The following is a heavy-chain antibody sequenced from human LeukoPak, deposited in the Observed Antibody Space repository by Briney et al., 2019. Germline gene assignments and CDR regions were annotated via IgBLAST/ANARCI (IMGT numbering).Heavy chain of an antibody. Sequence: GGSLRLSCAASGFTFSSYAMSWVRQAPGKGLEWVSAISGSGGSTYYADSVKGRFTISRDNSKNTLYLQMNSLRAEDTAVYYCAKNKIRPPYCSSTSCYAFFDYWGQGTLVTVSS. CDR3: AKNKIRPPYCSSTSCYAFFDY. J-gene: IGHJ4*02. D-gene: IGHD2-2*01. CDR2: ISGSGGST. V-gene: IGHV3-23*01. CDR1: GFTFSSYA.